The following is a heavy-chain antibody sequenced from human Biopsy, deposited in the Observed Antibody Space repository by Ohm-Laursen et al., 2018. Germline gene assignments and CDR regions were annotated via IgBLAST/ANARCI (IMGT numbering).Heavy chain of an antibody. CDR2: INQAGTT. J-gene: IGHJ4*02. V-gene: IGHV4-34*08. CDR1: GKTFSDYQ. CDR3: GNEVHGRDY. Sequence: SETLSLTCAVFGKTFSDYQWSWIRQPPGKGLEWIGQINQAGTTNYNPSLKSRVSISADASKYEFSLRLTSVTAADPAVYLCGNEVHGRDYWGLGAQVTVSS. D-gene: IGHD2-15*01.